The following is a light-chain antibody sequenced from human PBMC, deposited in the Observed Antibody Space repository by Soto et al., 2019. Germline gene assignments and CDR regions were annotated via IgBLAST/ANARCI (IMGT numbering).Light chain of an antibody. CDR2: DVS. Sequence: EIVMTQSPGTLSVSPGGRATLSCRASQSVRSNLAWYQQKPGQAPRLLIHDVSDRATGIPARFSGSGSGTDFTLTISSLEPEDFAVYYCQQRSSWPLTFGGGTKVDIK. J-gene: IGKJ4*01. CDR3: QQRSSWPLT. V-gene: IGKV3-11*01. CDR1: QSVRSN.